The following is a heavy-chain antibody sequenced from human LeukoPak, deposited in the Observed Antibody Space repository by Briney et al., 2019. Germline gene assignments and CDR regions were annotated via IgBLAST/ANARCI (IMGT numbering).Heavy chain of an antibody. J-gene: IGHJ5*02. CDR3: ARDSSGWYWNWFDP. CDR1: GFTVSSNY. Sequence: PGGSLRLSCAASGFTVSSNYMSWVRQAPGKGLECVSVIYSGGSTYYADSVKGRFTISRDNSKNTAYLQMNSLRAEDTAVYYCARDSSGWYWNWFDPWGQGTLVTVSS. V-gene: IGHV3-66*01. D-gene: IGHD6-19*01. CDR2: IYSGGST.